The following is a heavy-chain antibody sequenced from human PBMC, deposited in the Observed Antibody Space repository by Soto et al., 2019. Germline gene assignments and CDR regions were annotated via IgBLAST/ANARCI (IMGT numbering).Heavy chain of an antibody. D-gene: IGHD3-10*01. Sequence: SVKVSCKASGGTFSSYAISWVRQAPGQGLEWMGGIIPIFGTANYAQKFQGRVTITADESTSTAYMELSSLRSEDTAVYYCAIVRRMVRGVTADYYHYGMDVWGQGTTVTVSS. V-gene: IGHV1-69*13. J-gene: IGHJ6*02. CDR2: IIPIFGTA. CDR1: GGTFSSYA. CDR3: AIVRRMVRGVTADYYHYGMDV.